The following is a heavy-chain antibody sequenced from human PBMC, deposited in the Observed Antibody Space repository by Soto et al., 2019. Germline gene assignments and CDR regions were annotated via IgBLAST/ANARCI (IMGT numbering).Heavy chain of an antibody. D-gene: IGHD1-26*01. Sequence: EVQLVESGGGLVEPGGSIRLSCVASGFTFTKAYMTWVRQAPGKGLEWVGRIKGSHAGGTTDYATSVKGRFTISRDDSKNTLYLQMNSLRTQGTSVYYCATEGGYPGSYFCGAYWGQGTLVTVSS. CDR2: IKGSHAGGTT. CDR3: ATEGGYPGSYFCGAY. V-gene: IGHV3-15*01. J-gene: IGHJ4*02. CDR1: GFTFTKAY.